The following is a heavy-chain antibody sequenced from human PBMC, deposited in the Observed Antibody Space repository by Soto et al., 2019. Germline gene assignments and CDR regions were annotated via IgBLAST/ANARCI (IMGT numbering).Heavy chain of an antibody. Sequence: QVQLQQWGAGLLKPSETLSLTCAVYGGSFSGYYWSWIRQPPGKGLEWIGEINHSGSTNYNPSLKSRVTISVDTSKHQFSLKLSSVTAADTAVYYCARDRRYGMDVWGQGTTVTVSS. J-gene: IGHJ6*02. V-gene: IGHV4-34*01. CDR3: ARDRRYGMDV. CDR1: GGSFSGYY. CDR2: INHSGST.